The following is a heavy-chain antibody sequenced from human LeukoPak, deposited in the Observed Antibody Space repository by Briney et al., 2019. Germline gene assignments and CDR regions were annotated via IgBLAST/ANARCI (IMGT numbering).Heavy chain of an antibody. V-gene: IGHV3-21*01. CDR3: ARGPGIAVAPLQH. J-gene: IGHJ1*01. CDR1: GFTLSTYS. Sequence: GGSLRLSCAVSGFTLSTYSMSWVRQAPGKGLEWVSSISGSRSDIYYAESVKGRFTISSDNAKNSLYLQMNSLRAEDTAVYYCARGPGIAVAPLQHWGQGTLVTVSS. D-gene: IGHD6-19*01. CDR2: ISGSRSDI.